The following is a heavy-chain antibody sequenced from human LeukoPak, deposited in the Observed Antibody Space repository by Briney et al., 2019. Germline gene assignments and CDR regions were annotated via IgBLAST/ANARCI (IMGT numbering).Heavy chain of an antibody. V-gene: IGHV4-59*01. J-gene: IGHJ4*02. Sequence: SETLSLTCTVSGGSISTYYWNWIRQPPAQGLEWIGYVYHSGSTDYNPSLKSRVTISVDTSKHQFSLKLSSVTAADTAVYYCARGRYLDPLDSWGQGTLVTVSS. D-gene: IGHD3-9*01. CDR1: GGSISTYY. CDR2: VYHSGST. CDR3: ARGRYLDPLDS.